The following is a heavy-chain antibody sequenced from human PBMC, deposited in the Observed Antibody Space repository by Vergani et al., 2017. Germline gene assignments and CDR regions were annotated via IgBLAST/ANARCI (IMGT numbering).Heavy chain of an antibody. Sequence: EVQLVESGGGIVKPGGSLRLSCVASGFSFRNAWMNWVRRTPGKGLEWVGRIKSTFDRGTTDYAAAVKGRFTISRDDSKNTLFLQMNGLKTEDIGVYYCTTDPRYCGDCSCDWLRDPHYYGMDVWGQGTTVTVSS. V-gene: IGHV3-15*07. J-gene: IGHJ6*02. CDR2: IKSTFDRGTT. CDR3: TTDPRYCGDCSCDWLRDPHYYGMDV. D-gene: IGHD2-21*01. CDR1: GFSFRNAW.